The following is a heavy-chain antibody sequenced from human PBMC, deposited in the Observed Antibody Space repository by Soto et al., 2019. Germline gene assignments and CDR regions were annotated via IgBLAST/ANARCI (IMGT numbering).Heavy chain of an antibody. CDR2: IYSGGST. D-gene: IGHD3-3*01. Sequence: EVQLVESGGGLVQPGGSLRLSCAASGFTVSTKYMSWVRQAPGKGLEWVSVIYSGGSTFYADSVRGRFTISRDNAKNTVNIQMNSLRAEDTAVYYCARDPWTSDYWGQGTLGTVSS. V-gene: IGHV3-66*01. CDR1: GFTVSTKY. J-gene: IGHJ4*02. CDR3: ARDPWTSDY.